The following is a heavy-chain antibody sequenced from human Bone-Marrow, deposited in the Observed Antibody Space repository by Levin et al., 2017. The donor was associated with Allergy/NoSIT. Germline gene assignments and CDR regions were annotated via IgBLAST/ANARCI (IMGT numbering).Heavy chain of an antibody. V-gene: IGHV1-18*01. D-gene: IGHD2-2*02. CDR3: ARDAKPYCTSSSCYRSTWFDP. CDR2: ISVYSGDT. J-gene: IGHJ5*02. CDR1: FSLFPPSF. Sequence: SFSLFPPSFLPWVRQAPGQGPEWMGWISVYSGDTKYAQNLQGRLTMTPSPSTGTAYMELRSLRSDDTAVYYCARDAKPYCTSSSCYRSTWFDPWGQGTLVTVSS.